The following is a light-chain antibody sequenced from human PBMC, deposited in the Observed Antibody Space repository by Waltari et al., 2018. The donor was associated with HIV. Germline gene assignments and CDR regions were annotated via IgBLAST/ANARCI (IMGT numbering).Light chain of an antibody. CDR1: SSDVGGYNY. CDR2: DVS. Sequence: QSALTQPASVSGSPGQSITISCTGTSSDVGGYNYVSWYQQHAGKAPKLMIYDVSNRPSGVSNRFSGSKPGNTASLTISGLQAEDEADYYCSSYTSSSRVFGGGTKLTVL. V-gene: IGLV2-14*03. CDR3: SSYTSSSRV. J-gene: IGLJ3*02.